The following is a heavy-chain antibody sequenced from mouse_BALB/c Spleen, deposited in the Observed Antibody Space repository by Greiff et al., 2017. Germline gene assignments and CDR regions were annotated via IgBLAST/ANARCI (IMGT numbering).Heavy chain of an antibody. J-gene: IGHJ4*01. V-gene: IGHV1S81*02. CDR2: INPSNGRT. CDR1: GYTFTSYW. Sequence: QVQLQQPGAELVKPGASVKLSCKASGYTFTSYWMHWVKQRPGQGLEWIGEINPSNGRTNYNEKFKSKATLTVDKSSSTAYMQLSSLTSEDSAVCYCAAAMDYWGQGTSVTVSS. CDR3: AAAMDY.